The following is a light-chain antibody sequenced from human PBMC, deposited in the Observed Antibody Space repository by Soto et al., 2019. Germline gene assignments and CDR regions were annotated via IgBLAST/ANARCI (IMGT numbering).Light chain of an antibody. CDR2: DAS. CDR1: QSVSSSY. J-gene: IGKJ4*01. CDR3: QQRSNWPLT. Sequence: EIVLPQSPGTLSLSPGERATLSCRASQSVSSSYLAWYQQKPGQAPRLLIYDASNRATGIPARFSGSGSGRDFTLTINSLEPEDFAVYYCQQRSNWPLTFGGGTKVDIK. V-gene: IGKV3-11*02.